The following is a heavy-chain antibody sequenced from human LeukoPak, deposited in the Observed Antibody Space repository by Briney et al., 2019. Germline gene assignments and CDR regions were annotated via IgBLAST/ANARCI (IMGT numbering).Heavy chain of an antibody. Sequence: PSETLSLTGTVSGGSISSGDYYWSWIRQPPRKGLEWIGYIYYSGSTYYNPSLKSRVTIAVDTSKNQFSLTLSSVTAADTAVYYCARLGSGWYSDYWGQGTLVAVSS. D-gene: IGHD6-19*01. CDR2: IYYSGST. CDR1: GGSISSGDYY. V-gene: IGHV4-30-4*08. J-gene: IGHJ4*02. CDR3: ARLGSGWYSDY.